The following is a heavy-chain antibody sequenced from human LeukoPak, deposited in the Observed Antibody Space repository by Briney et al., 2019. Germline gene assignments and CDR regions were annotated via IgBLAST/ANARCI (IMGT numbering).Heavy chain of an antibody. CDR2: IPASGGNT. J-gene: IGHJ4*02. CDR3: VRYLSGWYYFDY. D-gene: IGHD6-19*01. Sequence: GGSLRLSCAASGFTFSTYGMRWVRQAPGRGLEWVSTIPASGGNTYYADSVKGRFTISRDNSKNTLYLQMNSLTAEDTAIYYCVRYLSGWYYFDYWGQGTLVTVSS. CDR1: GFTFSTYG. V-gene: IGHV3-23*01.